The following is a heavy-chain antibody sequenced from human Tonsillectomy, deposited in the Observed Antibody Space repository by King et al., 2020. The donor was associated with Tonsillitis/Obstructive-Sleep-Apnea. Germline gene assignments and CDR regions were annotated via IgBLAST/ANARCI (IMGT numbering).Heavy chain of an antibody. CDR1: GVTCSNAL. CDR2: IKSKTNGGST. J-gene: IGHJ6*03. D-gene: IGHD2-2*01. Sequence: QLVESGGGLVKPGGSLRLSCAASGVTCSNALMIWVRQAPGKGLEWLCCIKSKTNGGSTDYAAPFKGSFTISRDDSKNTLYLQMKSLKTEDTAVYYCTRDGGYCSSTSCYYYYMDVWGKGTTVTVSS. CDR3: TRDGGYCSSTSCYYYYMDV. V-gene: IGHV3-15*01.